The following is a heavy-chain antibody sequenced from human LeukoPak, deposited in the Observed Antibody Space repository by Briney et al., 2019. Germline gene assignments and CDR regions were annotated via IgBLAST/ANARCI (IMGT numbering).Heavy chain of an antibody. D-gene: IGHD3-22*01. CDR1: GGSISSGGYY. V-gene: IGHV4-31*03. CDR2: IYYSGST. J-gene: IGHJ5*02. Sequence: PSETLSLTCTVSGGSISSGGYYWSWIRQHPGKGLEWIGYIYYSGSTYYNPPLKSRVTISVDTSKNQFSLKLSSVTAADTAVYYCAREGQYYYDSSGYVFDPWGQGTLVTVSS. CDR3: AREGQYYYDSSGYVFDP.